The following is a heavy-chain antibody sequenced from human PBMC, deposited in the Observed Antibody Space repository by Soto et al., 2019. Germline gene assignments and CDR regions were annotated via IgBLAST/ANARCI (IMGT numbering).Heavy chain of an antibody. CDR2: ISGSGGST. CDR1: GFTFSSYA. D-gene: IGHD1-7*01. CDR3: AKDVPYNWNYEGYYFDY. Sequence: GGSLRLSCAASGFTFSSYAMSWVRQAPGKGLEWVSAISGSGGSTYYADSVKGRFTISRDNSKNTLYLQMNSLRAEDTAVYYCAKDVPYNWNYEGYYFDYWGQGTLVTVSS. J-gene: IGHJ4*02. V-gene: IGHV3-23*01.